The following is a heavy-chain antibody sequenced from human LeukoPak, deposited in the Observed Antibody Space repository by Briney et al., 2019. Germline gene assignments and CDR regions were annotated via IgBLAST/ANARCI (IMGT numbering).Heavy chain of an antibody. CDR1: GFTFSSYE. CDR2: ISSDGTNK. Sequence: PGGSLGLSCAASGFTFSSYEMNWVRQAPGKGLEWVAVISSDGTNKDYADSVKVRFSISRHNSNNTLYLQMNRLRADDTAVYYCARDRSQEFDPWGQGTLVTVSS. V-gene: IGHV3-30*04. CDR3: ARDRSQEFDP. J-gene: IGHJ5*02. D-gene: IGHD3-10*01.